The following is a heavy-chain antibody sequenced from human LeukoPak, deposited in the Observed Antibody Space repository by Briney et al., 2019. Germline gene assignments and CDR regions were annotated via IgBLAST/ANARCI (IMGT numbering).Heavy chain of an antibody. CDR2: MNPNSGNT. CDR1: GYTFTSYG. J-gene: IGHJ4*02. V-gene: IGHV1-8*02. D-gene: IGHD3-9*01. CDR3: ARTIPLPYFDWSPADY. Sequence: ASVKVSCKASGYTFTSYGISWVRQAPGQGLEWMGWMNPNSGNTGYAQKFQGRVTMTRNTSISTAYMELSSLRSEDTAVYYCARTIPLPYFDWSPADYWGQGTLVTVSS.